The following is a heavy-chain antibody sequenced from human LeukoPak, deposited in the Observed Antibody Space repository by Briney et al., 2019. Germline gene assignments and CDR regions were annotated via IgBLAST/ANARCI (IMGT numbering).Heavy chain of an antibody. CDR3: ARVTVADPGNWFDP. J-gene: IGHJ5*02. D-gene: IGHD6-19*01. V-gene: IGHV3-30-3*01. Sequence: EGSLRLSCAASGFTVSSNYMSWVRQAPGKGLEWVAVISYDGSNKYYADSVKGRFTISRDNSKNTLYLQMNSLRAEDTAVYYCARVTVADPGNWFDPWGQGTLVTVSS. CDR2: ISYDGSNK. CDR1: GFTVSSNY.